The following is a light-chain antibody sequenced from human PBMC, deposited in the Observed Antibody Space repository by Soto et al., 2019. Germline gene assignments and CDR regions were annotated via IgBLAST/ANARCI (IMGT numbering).Light chain of an antibody. J-gene: IGKJ2*01. CDR1: QAIRTA. V-gene: IGKV1-6*01. CDR2: AAS. Sequence: AIQLTQSPSSLYASVGDRVTITCRASQAIRTALGWYQQKPGKVPKLLIYAASILQSGVPSRFSGSGSGTDFTLTISSLQPEDFATYYCQQSYKTPHTFGQGTKLETK. CDR3: QQSYKTPHT.